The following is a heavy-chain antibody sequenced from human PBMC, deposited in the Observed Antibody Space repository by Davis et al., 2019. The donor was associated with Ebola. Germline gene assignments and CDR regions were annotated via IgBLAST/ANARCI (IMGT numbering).Heavy chain of an antibody. V-gene: IGHV3-23*01. J-gene: IGHJ6*02. D-gene: IGHD2-2*01. CDR3: AKDIVVVPAAMGDV. Sequence: PGGSLRLSCAASGFTFSSYAMSWVRQAPGKGLEWVSAISGSGGSTYYADSVKGRFTTSRDNSKHTLYLQMNSLRAEDTAVYYCAKDIVVVPAAMGDVWGQGTTVTVSS. CDR2: ISGSGGST. CDR1: GFTFSSYA.